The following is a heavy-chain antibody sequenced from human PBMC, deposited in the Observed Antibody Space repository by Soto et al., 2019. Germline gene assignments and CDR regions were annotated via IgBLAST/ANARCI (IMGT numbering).Heavy chain of an antibody. D-gene: IGHD6-13*01. CDR3: ARGIATGQLDP. V-gene: IGHV4-38-2*01. J-gene: IGHJ5*02. Sequence: PSETLSLTCAVSGYSISSGYYWGWIRQPPGKGLEWIGSIYHSGSTYYNPSLKSRVTISVDTSASTAYMDLSSLRSEDTAVYYCARGIATGQLDPWGQGTLVTVSS. CDR2: IYHSGST. CDR1: GYSISSGYY.